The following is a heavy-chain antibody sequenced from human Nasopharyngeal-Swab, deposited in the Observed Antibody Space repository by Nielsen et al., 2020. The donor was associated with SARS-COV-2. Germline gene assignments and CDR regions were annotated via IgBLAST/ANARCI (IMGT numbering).Heavy chain of an antibody. CDR2: INPSGGST. V-gene: IGHV1-46*01. D-gene: IGHD2-2*01. J-gene: IGHJ5*02. CDR3: ARECLPGGGIVVVPAGGSWFDP. Sequence: WVRQAPGQGLEWMGIINPSGGSTSYAQKFQGRVTMTRDTSTSTAYMELSSLRSEDTAVYYCARECLPGGGIVVVPAGGSWFDPWGQGTLVTVSS.